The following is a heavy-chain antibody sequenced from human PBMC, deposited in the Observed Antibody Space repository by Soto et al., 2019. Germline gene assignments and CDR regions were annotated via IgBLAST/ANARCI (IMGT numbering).Heavy chain of an antibody. CDR3: ALRDIVVVVAATGSGY. CDR1: GFTFSSYA. V-gene: IGHV3-23*01. J-gene: IGHJ4*02. D-gene: IGHD2-15*01. Sequence: GGSLRLSCAASGFTFSSYAMSWVRQAPGKGLEWVSAISGSGGSTYYADSVKGRFTISGDNSKNTLYLQMNGLRAEDTAVYYCALRDIVVVVAATGSGYWGQGTLVTVSS. CDR2: ISGSGGST.